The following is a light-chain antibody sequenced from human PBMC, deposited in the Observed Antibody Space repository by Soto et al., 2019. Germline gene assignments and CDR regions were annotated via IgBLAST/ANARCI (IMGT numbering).Light chain of an antibody. V-gene: IGLV2-11*01. J-gene: IGLJ1*01. CDR3: CSLAGSHIYV. CDR2: HVS. CDR1: RSDVGGYNY. Sequence: QSALTQPRSVSGSPGQSVTISCTGTRSDVGGYNYVSWYQQHAGKAPELMIYHVSGRPSGVPDRFSGSKSGNTASLTISGLQAEDEADYFCCSLAGSHIYVFGTGTKLTVL.